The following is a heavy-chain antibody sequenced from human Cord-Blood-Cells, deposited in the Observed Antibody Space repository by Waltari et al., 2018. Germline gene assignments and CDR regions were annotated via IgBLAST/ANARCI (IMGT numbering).Heavy chain of an antibody. CDR3: ARGGGGDHNWDDAFDI. J-gene: IGHJ3*02. CDR1: GGTFSSYA. CDR2: IIPSFGKA. V-gene: IGHV1-69*06. D-gene: IGHD1-20*01. Sequence: QAQLVQSGAEVRKPGSSVKVSCKASGGTFSSYAISWVRQAPGQGLEWMGGIIPSFGKANTAQKCQGRATITADKATRTAYRELSSLRSEDTAVYYCARGGGGDHNWDDAFDIWGQGTMVTVSS.